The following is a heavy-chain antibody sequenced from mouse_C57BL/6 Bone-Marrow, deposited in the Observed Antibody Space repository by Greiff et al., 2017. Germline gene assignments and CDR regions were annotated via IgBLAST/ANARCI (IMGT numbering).Heavy chain of an antibody. CDR1: GFSLTSYG. J-gene: IGHJ4*01. Sequence: QVQLKESGPGLVQPSQSLSITCTVSGFSLTSYGVHWVRQSPGKGLEWLGVIWSGGSTDYNAAFISRLSISKDNSKSQVFFKMNSLQADDTAIYCCARGYYYGTPYYAMDYWGQGTSVTVSS. D-gene: IGHD1-1*01. CDR2: IWSGGST. CDR3: ARGYYYGTPYYAMDY. V-gene: IGHV2-2*01.